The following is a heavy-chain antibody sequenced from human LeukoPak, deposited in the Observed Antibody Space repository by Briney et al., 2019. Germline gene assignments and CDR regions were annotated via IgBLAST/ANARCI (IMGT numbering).Heavy chain of an antibody. J-gene: IGHJ4*02. CDR3: ARAGYNYPFDY. V-gene: IGHV4-59*01. Sequence: KPSETLSLTCTVSGGSISSYYWSWLRQPPGKGLEWIGYIYYSGSTNYNPSLKSRVTMSVDTSKNQFSLKLSSVTAADTAVYYCARAGYNYPFDYWGQGTLVTVSS. D-gene: IGHD5-18*01. CDR2: IYYSGST. CDR1: GGSISSYY.